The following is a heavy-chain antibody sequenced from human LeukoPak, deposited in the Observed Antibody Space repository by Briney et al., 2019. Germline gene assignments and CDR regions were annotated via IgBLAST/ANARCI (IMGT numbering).Heavy chain of an antibody. D-gene: IGHD1-26*01. CDR1: GYIFTDYY. V-gene: IGHV1-69-2*01. CDR3: ATGKSGSFDY. Sequence: ASVKVSCKVSGYIFTDYYMHWVQQAPGKGLEWMGLVDPEDGETIYAENFQGRVTIIADTSTDTAYMELSSLRSGDTAVYYCATGKSGSFDYWGQGTLVTVSS. CDR2: VDPEDGET. J-gene: IGHJ4*02.